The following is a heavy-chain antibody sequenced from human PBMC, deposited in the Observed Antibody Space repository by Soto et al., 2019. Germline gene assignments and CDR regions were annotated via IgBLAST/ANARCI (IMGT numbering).Heavy chain of an antibody. CDR3: AKDRRRYSFGLYDLAFDI. J-gene: IGHJ3*02. D-gene: IGHD6-19*01. CDR2: ISGSGGST. CDR1: GFTFSSYA. Sequence: PGGSLRLSCAASGFTFSSYAMSWVRQAPGKGLEWVSAISGSGGSTYYADSVKGRFTISRDNSKNTLYLQMNSLRAEDTAVYYSAKDRRRYSFGLYDLAFDIWGQGTMVSVSS. V-gene: IGHV3-23*01.